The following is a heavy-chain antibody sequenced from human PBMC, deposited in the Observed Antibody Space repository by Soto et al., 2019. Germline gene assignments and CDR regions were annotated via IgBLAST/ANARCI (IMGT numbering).Heavy chain of an antibody. CDR3: VRGAAIAVAGTSFDY. V-gene: IGHV3-30-3*01. J-gene: IGHJ4*02. Sequence: QVQLVESGGGVVQPGRSLRLSCAASGFTFSSYTMHWVRQAPGKGLEWVALISYDGSNKYYADSVKDRFTISRETSTKTLHLEINSLRAEETTVYYCVRGAAIAVAGTSFDYWGQGTLVSVSS. CDR2: ISYDGSNK. D-gene: IGHD6-19*01. CDR1: GFTFSSYT.